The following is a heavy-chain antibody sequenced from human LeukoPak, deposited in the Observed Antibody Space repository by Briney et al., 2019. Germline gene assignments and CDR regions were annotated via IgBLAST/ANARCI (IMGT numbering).Heavy chain of an antibody. CDR3: ARGGSSGYYYDWFDP. J-gene: IGHJ5*02. CDR2: INPNSGGT. D-gene: IGHD3-22*01. CDR1: GYTFTGYY. Sequence: ASVKVSCKASGYTFTGYYIHWVRQAPGQGLEWMGWINPNSGGTNYAQKFQGRVTMTRDTSISTAYMELSRLRSDDTAVYYCARGGSSGYYYDWFDPWGQGTLVTVSS. V-gene: IGHV1-2*02.